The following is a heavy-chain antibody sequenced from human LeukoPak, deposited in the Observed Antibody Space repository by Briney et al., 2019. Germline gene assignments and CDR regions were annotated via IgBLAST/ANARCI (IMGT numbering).Heavy chain of an antibody. J-gene: IGHJ4*02. CDR1: GFPFSSYG. CDR3: ARHNHGYDWDF. Sequence: GRSLRLSCTASGFPFSSYGMHWVRQGPGKGLVWVTVIWPDGSIKYYADSVKGRFTVSRDNSKNTLYLQMNSLRAEDTAVYYCARHNHGYDWDFWGQGTLVTVSS. CDR2: IWPDGSIK. V-gene: IGHV3-33*01. D-gene: IGHD5-12*01.